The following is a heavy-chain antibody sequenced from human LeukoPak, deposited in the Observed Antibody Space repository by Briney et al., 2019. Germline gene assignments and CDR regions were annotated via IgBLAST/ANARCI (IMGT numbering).Heavy chain of an antibody. V-gene: IGHV4-59*08. CDR2: ISYSGST. Sequence: SSETLSLTSTVSGASISSYYWSWIRQPPGKGLEWIGYISYSGSTNYNPSLKSRVTISADTSKNQVSLTLSSVTAADTAVYYCARHPELYFFDYWGQGTLVTVSS. CDR1: GASISSYY. J-gene: IGHJ4*02. D-gene: IGHD3-10*01. CDR3: ARHPELYFFDY.